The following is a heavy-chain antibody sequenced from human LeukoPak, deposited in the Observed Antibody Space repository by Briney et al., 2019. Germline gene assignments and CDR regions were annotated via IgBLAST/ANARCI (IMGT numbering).Heavy chain of an antibody. J-gene: IGHJ4*02. CDR2: MNPNSGNT. Sequence: ASVKVSCKASGYTFTSYDINWVRQATGQGLEWMGWMNPNSGNTGYAQKFQGRVTMTRNTSISTAYMELSSLRSEDAAVYYCARGIVVVPPSPYYFDYWGQGTLVTVSS. CDR1: GYTFTSYD. CDR3: ARGIVVVPPSPYYFDY. D-gene: IGHD2-2*01. V-gene: IGHV1-8*01.